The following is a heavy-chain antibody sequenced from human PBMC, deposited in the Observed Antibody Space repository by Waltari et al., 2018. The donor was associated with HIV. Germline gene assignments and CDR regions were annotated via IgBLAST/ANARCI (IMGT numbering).Heavy chain of an antibody. D-gene: IGHD6-13*01. CDR1: GYSFTSYW. J-gene: IGHJ4*02. Sequence: EVQLVQSGAEVKKPGESLKISCKGSGYSFTSYWIGWVRQMPGKGLEWMGIIDPGDSDTRYSPSFQGQVTISADKSISTAYLQWSSLKASDTAMYYCTRSPLAAAGTGYFDYWGQGTLVTVSS. CDR3: TRSPLAAAGTGYFDY. CDR2: IDPGDSDT. V-gene: IGHV5-51*03.